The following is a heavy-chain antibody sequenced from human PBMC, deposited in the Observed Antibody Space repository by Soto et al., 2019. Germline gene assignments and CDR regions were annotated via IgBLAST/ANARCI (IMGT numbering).Heavy chain of an antibody. CDR1: GYTFTSYG. CDR3: AGTSGSYPRGNNWFDP. J-gene: IGHJ5*02. D-gene: IGHD1-26*01. CDR2: ISAYNGNT. Sequence: QVQLVQSGAEVKKPGASVKVSCKASGYTFTSYGISWVRQAPGQGLEWMGWISAYNGNTNYAQKLQGRVTMTTDTATSTAYMELRSLRSDDTAVYYCAGTSGSYPRGNNWFDPWGQGTLVTVSS. V-gene: IGHV1-18*04.